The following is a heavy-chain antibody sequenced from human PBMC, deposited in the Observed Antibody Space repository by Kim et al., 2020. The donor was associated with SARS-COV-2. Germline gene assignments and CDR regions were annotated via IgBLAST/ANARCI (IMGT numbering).Heavy chain of an antibody. D-gene: IGHD2-15*01. Sequence: SETLSLTCTVSGDSISSYYWSWIRQPPGKGLEWIGYIYYSGSTNCNPSLKSRVTISVDTSKNQFSLKLSSVTAADTAVYYCASGYCSGGRCYSSPDYWGQGTLVTVPS. CDR2: IYYSGST. J-gene: IGHJ4*02. CDR3: ASGYCSGGRCYSSPDY. CDR1: GDSISSYY. V-gene: IGHV4-59*13.